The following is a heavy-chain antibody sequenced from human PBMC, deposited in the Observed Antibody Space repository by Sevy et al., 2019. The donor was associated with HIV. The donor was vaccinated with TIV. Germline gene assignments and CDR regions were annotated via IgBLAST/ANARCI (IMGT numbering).Heavy chain of an antibody. CDR3: AREGCTKPHDY. CDR2: LSFGCGKI. Sequence: GESLKISCAASGFTFNIYSMSWVRQTPGKGLEWVATLSFGCGKINHADSVKGRFTMSRDDSKNGVYLQMNSLRVEDMAIYYCAREGCTKPHDYWGQGTLVTVSS. V-gene: IGHV3-23*01. D-gene: IGHD2-8*01. CDR1: GFTFNIYS. J-gene: IGHJ4*02.